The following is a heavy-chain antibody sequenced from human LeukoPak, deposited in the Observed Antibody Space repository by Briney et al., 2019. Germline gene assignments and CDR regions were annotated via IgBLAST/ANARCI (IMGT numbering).Heavy chain of an antibody. V-gene: IGHV4-39*01. J-gene: IGHJ5*02. CDR1: GGSISSISYY. CDR3: CRGGSGSYYPYNWFDP. D-gene: IGHD3-10*01. Sequence: PSETLSLTCTVSGGSISSISYYWGWIRQPPGKGLEWIGSIYYSGSTYYNPSLKSRVTISVDTSKNQFSLKLSSVTAADTAVYYCCRGGSGSYYPYNWFDPWGQGTLVTVSS. CDR2: IYYSGST.